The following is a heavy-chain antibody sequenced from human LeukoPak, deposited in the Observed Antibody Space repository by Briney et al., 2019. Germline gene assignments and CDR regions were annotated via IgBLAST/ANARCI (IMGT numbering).Heavy chain of an antibody. D-gene: IGHD6-13*01. J-gene: IGHJ4*02. V-gene: IGHV4-34*01. CDR1: GGSFSGYY. Sequence: SETLSLTCAVYGGSFSGYYWSWIRQPPGKGLEWIGEINHSGSTNYNPSLKSRVTISVDTSKNQFSLKLSSVTAADTAVYYCARDSGGSSWYFTYFDYWGQGTLVTVSS. CDR3: ARDSGGSSWYFTYFDY. CDR2: INHSGST.